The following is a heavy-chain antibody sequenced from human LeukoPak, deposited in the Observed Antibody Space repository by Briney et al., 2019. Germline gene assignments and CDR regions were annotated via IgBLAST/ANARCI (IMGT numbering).Heavy chain of an antibody. CDR2: ISSSGYTI. V-gene: IGHV3-48*03. CDR3: ARSRSIAGDGFDG. Sequence: GGSLRLTRVASGFTFSGYEMNWARQAPGKGLEWVSYISSSGYTIYYADSVKGRFTVSRDNAKNSLYLQMNSLRAEDTAVHFCARSRSIAGDGFDGCGQGTMVTVSS. J-gene: IGHJ3*01. CDR1: GFTFSGYE. D-gene: IGHD2-21*01.